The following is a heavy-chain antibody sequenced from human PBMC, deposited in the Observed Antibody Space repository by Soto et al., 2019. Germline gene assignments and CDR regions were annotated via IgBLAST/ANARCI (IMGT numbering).Heavy chain of an antibody. CDR2: IKQDGSEK. D-gene: IGHD3-10*01. CDR3: ARDLRLLWFGELGRRDHYYGMDV. CDR1: GFTFSSYW. V-gene: IGHV3-7*05. Sequence: GGSLRLSCAASGFTFSSYWMSWVRQAPGKGLEWVANIKQDGSEKYYVDSVKGRFTISRDNAKNSLYLQMNSLRAEDTAVYYCARDLRLLWFGELGRRDHYYGMDVWGQGTTVTVSS. J-gene: IGHJ6*02.